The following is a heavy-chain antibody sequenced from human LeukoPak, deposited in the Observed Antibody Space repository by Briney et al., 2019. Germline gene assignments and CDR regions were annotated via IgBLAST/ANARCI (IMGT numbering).Heavy chain of an antibody. D-gene: IGHD5-12*01. V-gene: IGHV3-23*01. Sequence: GGSLRLSCAASGFTLSSYAMSWVRQAPGKGLEWVSAISGSGGSTYYADSVKGRFTISRDNSKNTLYLQMNSLRAEDTAVYYCAKDRDSGYPSTNGYWGQGTLVTVSS. CDR2: ISGSGGST. CDR1: GFTLSSYA. CDR3: AKDRDSGYPSTNGY. J-gene: IGHJ4*02.